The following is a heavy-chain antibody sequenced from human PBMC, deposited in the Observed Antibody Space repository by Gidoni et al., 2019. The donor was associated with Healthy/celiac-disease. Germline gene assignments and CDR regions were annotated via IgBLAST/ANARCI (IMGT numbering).Heavy chain of an antibody. V-gene: IGHV3-21*01. Sequence: EVQLVESGGGLVKPGGSLRLSCAASGFTFSSYSMNWVRQAPGKGLEWVSSISSSSSYIYYADAVKGRFTISRDNAKNSLYLQMNSLRAEDTAVYYCARESYSNLGDYYYYRDVWGKGTTVTVSS. J-gene: IGHJ6*03. D-gene: IGHD4-4*01. CDR1: GFTFSSYS. CDR2: ISSSSSYI. CDR3: ARESYSNLGDYYYYRDV.